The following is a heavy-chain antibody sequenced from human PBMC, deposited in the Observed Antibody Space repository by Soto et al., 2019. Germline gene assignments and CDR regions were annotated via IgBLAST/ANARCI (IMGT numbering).Heavy chain of an antibody. CDR3: AREYTAWPLAYGLDV. Sequence: GGSLRLSWVGSGLTFSSYSIKWVRQAPGKGMEWVASISSRSDIYYADSVKGRFTMSRDNAKNSVSLQMNRLRAEDTAVYYCAREYTAWPLAYGLDVWGQGTTVTVSS. V-gene: IGHV3-21*01. CDR1: GLTFSSYS. J-gene: IGHJ6*02. CDR2: ISSRSDI. D-gene: IGHD2-2*02.